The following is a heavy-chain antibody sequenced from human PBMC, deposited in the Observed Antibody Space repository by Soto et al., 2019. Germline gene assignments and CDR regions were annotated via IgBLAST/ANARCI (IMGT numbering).Heavy chain of an antibody. CDR3: ARDRGCGGGSCYSGFDY. J-gene: IGHJ4*02. CDR1: GGSISSDGYS. D-gene: IGHD2-15*01. CDR2: LFHSGST. Sequence: SETLSLTCAVSGGSISSDGYSWSWIRQPPGKGLEWIGYLFHSGSTYYNPSLESRVIISGDRSKNQFSLKLNSVTAADTAVYYCARDRGCGGGSCYSGFDYWGQGTLVTVSS. V-gene: IGHV4-30-2*01.